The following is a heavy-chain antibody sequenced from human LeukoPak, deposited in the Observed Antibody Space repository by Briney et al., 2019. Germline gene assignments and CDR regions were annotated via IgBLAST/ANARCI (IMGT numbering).Heavy chain of an antibody. Sequence: EASVKVSCKAFGYTFSSAAFSWVRQAPGQGLEWMGWISPYGGKTKYAQKFQGRVTVTTDTPTSTAYMELRSLRSDDTAMYYCTTLRRSPSGYDGVDYWGQGTLVTVSS. CDR3: TTLRRSPSGYDGVDY. CDR1: GYTFSSAA. D-gene: IGHD5-12*01. J-gene: IGHJ4*02. V-gene: IGHV1-18*01. CDR2: ISPYGGKT.